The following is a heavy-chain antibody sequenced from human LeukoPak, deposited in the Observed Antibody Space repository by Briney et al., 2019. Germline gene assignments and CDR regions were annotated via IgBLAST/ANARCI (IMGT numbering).Heavy chain of an antibody. J-gene: IGHJ6*03. CDR1: GFTFSSYC. V-gene: IGHV3-21*01. Sequence: PGGSLRLSCAASGFTFSSYCMNWVRQAPGKGLEWVSSISSSSSYIYYADSVKGRFTISRDNAKNSLYLQMNSLRAEDTAVYYCARGGSSGYYLNTYMDVWGKGTTVTVSS. CDR3: ARGGSSGYYLNTYMDV. D-gene: IGHD3-22*01. CDR2: ISSSSSYI.